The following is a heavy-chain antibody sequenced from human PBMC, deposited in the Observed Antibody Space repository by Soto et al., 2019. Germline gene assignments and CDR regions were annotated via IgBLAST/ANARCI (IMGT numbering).Heavy chain of an antibody. V-gene: IGHV3-33*01. CDR1: GFTFSSSG. J-gene: IGHJ4*02. CDR3: ARGNWKYGYFDY. CDR2: IWYDGGNK. D-gene: IGHD1-7*01. Sequence: QVQLVESGGGVVQPGRSLRLSCVASGFTFSSSGMHWVRQAPGKGLQWVAVIWYDGGNKYNVDSVKGRFTISRDNSKKTRYLQMNSLRAEDTAVYYCARGNWKYGYFDYWGQGTLVTVSS.